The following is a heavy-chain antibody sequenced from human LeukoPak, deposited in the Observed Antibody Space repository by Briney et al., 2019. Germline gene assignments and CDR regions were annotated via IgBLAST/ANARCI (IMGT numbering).Heavy chain of an antibody. J-gene: IGHJ4*02. CDR3: AKAGYCSSTSCSRYYFDH. Sequence: PSETLSLTCTVSGGSISSYYWSWIRQPPGKGLEWIGYIYYSGSTNYNPSLKSRVTISVDTSKNQFSLKLSSVTAADTAVYYCAKAGYCSSTSCSRYYFDHWGQGTLVTVSS. D-gene: IGHD2-2*01. CDR1: GGSISSYY. CDR2: IYYSGST. V-gene: IGHV4-59*01.